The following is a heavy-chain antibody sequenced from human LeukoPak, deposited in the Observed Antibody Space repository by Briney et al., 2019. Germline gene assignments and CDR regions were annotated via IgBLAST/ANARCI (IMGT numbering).Heavy chain of an antibody. Sequence: GGSLRLSCAASGFTFSSSAMNWVRQAPGKGLEWVSTISGSGGTTYYADSVKGRFTISRDNSKNTLYLQMNSLRAEDTAVYYRAALIAAAEVNYWGLGTLVTVSS. CDR2: ISGSGGTT. D-gene: IGHD6-13*01. CDR1: GFTFSSSA. J-gene: IGHJ4*02. CDR3: AALIAAAEVNY. V-gene: IGHV3-23*01.